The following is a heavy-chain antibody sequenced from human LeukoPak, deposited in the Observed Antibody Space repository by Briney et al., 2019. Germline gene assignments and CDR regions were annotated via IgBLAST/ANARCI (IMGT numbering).Heavy chain of an antibody. CDR1: GGSFSGYY. CDR2: INHSGST. CDR3: ARTDYDSSGCYSY. V-gene: IGHV4-34*01. D-gene: IGHD3-22*01. J-gene: IGHJ4*02. Sequence: PSETLSLTCAVYGGSFSGYYWSWIRQPPGKGLEWIGEINHSGSTNYNPSLKSRVTISVDTSKNQFSLKLSSVTAADTAVYYCARTDYDSSGCYSYWGQGTLVTVSS.